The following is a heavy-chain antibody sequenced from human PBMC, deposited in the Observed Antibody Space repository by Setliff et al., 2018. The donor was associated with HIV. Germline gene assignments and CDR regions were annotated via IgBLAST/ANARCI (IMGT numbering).Heavy chain of an antibody. D-gene: IGHD6-19*01. Sequence: ASVKVSCKASGYIFTSYLISWVRQAPGHGLEWMGWISASNGDTNYAQKFQGRVTMTTDTSTTTAYMELESLRSDDTAVYYCARMGSGWFIGLDPWGQGSLVTVSS. J-gene: IGHJ5*02. CDR3: ARMGSGWFIGLDP. CDR2: ISASNGDT. CDR1: GYIFTSYL. V-gene: IGHV1-18*01.